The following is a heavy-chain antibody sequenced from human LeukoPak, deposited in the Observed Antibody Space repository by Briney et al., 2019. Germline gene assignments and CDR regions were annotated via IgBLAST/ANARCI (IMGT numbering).Heavy chain of an antibody. D-gene: IGHD3-22*01. V-gene: IGHV3-21*01. J-gene: IGHJ4*02. CDR1: GFTFSNCN. Sequence: GGSLRLSCAASGFTFSNCNVNWVRQAPGKGLEWVSSISSSSSYIYYADSVKGRFTISRDNAKNSLYLQMNSLRAEDTAVYYCARCAASGYYSDFWGQGTLVTVSS. CDR2: ISSSSSYI. CDR3: ARCAASGYYSDF.